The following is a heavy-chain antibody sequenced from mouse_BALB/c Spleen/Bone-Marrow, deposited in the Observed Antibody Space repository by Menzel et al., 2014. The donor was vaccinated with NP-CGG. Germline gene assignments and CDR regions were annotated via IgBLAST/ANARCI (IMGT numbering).Heavy chain of an antibody. CDR2: ISSGGSYT. J-gene: IGHJ2*01. Sequence: EVQLVESGGDLVKPGGSLKLSCAASGFTFSSYGMSWVRQTPDKRLEWVATISSGGSYTYYPDSVKGRFTISRDNAKNPLYLQMSSLKSEDTAMYYCARQTYYDYDGYFDYWGQGTALTVSS. D-gene: IGHD2-4*01. CDR3: ARQTYYDYDGYFDY. V-gene: IGHV5-6*01. CDR1: GFTFSSYG.